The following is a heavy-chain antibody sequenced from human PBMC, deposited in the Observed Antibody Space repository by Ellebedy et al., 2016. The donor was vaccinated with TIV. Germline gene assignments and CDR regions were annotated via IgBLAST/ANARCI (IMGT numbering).Heavy chain of an antibody. CDR3: ARGREPAAMLIYFDY. Sequence: SETLSLTCTVSGGSISSGDYYWSWIRQPPGKGLEWIGYIYYSGSTYYNPSLKSRVTISVDKSKNQFSLKLSSVTAADTAVYYCARGREPAAMLIYFDYWGQGTLVTVSS. V-gene: IGHV4-30-4*01. CDR1: GGSISSGDYY. CDR2: IYYSGST. J-gene: IGHJ4*02. D-gene: IGHD2-2*01.